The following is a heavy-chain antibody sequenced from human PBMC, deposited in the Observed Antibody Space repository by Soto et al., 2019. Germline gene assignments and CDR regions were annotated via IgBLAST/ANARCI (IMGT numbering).Heavy chain of an antibody. CDR1: ILTFSIYA. CDR3: AKAFYREEDGYNSFDY. Sequence: PVGSLRISCASSILTFSIYAMSWVRQAPGKGLDWASGISGRGDSTYYADSVKGRFTISRDNSNNTLFLQMNNLRAEDTAVYYCAKAFYREEDGYNSFDYWGQGTMVTVSS. V-gene: IGHV3-23*01. D-gene: IGHD5-12*01. J-gene: IGHJ4*02. CDR2: ISGRGDST.